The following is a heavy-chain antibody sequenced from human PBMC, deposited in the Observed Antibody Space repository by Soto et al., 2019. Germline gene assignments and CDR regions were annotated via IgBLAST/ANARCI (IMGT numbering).Heavy chain of an antibody. J-gene: IGHJ4*02. CDR2: IYYSGST. CDR3: ARNDYSNPFDY. D-gene: IGHD4-4*01. CDR1: GGSISSSSYY. Sequence: SETLSLTCTVSGGSISSSSYYWSWIRQPPGKGLEWIGCIYYSGSTNYNPSLKSRVTISVDTSKNQFSLKLSSVTAADTAVYYCARNDYSNPFDYWGQGTLVTVS. V-gene: IGHV4-61*01.